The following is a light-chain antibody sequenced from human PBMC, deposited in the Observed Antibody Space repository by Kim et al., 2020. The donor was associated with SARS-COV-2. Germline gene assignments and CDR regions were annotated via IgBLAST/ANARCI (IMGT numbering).Light chain of an antibody. CDR3: QQYNNWART. V-gene: IGKV3-15*01. Sequence: VCAGERATLSCRASQSVSSNLAWYQQNPGQAPRLLIYGASTRATGIPARFSGSGSGTEFTLTISSLQSEDFAVYYCQQYNNWARTFGQGTKVDIK. CDR2: GAS. J-gene: IGKJ1*01. CDR1: QSVSSN.